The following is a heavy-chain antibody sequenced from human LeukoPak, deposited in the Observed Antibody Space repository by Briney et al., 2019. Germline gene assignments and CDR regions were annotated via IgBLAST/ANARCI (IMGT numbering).Heavy chain of an antibody. D-gene: IGHD3-9*01. J-gene: IGHJ4*02. CDR1: GFTFSSYS. CDR3: ARDYPGDYDILTGYYYFDY. Sequence: GGSLRLSCAASGFTFSSYSMNWVRQAPGKGLEWISYISSSRTIYYADSVKGRFTISRDNAKNSLYLQMNSLRAEDTAVYYCARDYPGDYDILTGYYYFDYWGQGTLVTVSS. CDR2: ISSSRTI. V-gene: IGHV3-48*04.